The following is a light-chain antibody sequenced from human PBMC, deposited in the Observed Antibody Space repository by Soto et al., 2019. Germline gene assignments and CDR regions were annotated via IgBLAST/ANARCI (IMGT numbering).Light chain of an antibody. CDR3: SSYAGGSYV. V-gene: IGLV2-8*01. Sequence: QSVLTRPPSASGSPGQSVTISCTGTSRDVGGHNYVSWYQQHPGKAPKFMIYEVSKRPSGVPDRFYGSKSGNTASLTVSGLQAEDEADYYCSSYAGGSYVFGTGTKVTVL. CDR2: EVS. CDR1: SRDVGGHNY. J-gene: IGLJ1*01.